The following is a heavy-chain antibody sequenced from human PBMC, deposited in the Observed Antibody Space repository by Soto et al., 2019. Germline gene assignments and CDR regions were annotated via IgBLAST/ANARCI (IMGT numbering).Heavy chain of an antibody. CDR1: GGSVSSGSYY. V-gene: IGHV4-61*01. CDR2: IYYSGST. Sequence: SETLSLTCTVSGGSVSSGSYYWSWIRQPPGKGLEWIGYIYYSGSTNYNPSLKSRATISVDTSKNQFSLKLSSVTAADTAVYYCAREAGYNAFDIWGQGTMVTVSS. J-gene: IGHJ3*02. CDR3: AREAGYNAFDI. D-gene: IGHD5-12*01.